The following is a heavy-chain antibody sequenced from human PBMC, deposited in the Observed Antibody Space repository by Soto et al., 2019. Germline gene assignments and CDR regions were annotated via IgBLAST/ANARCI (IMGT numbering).Heavy chain of an antibody. Sequence: SETLSLTCAVYGGSFSGYYWSWIRQPPGKGLEWIGEINHSGSTNYNPSLKSRVTISVDTSKNQFSLKLSSVTAADTAVYYCARFGSGDYGDYGYFDYWGQGTLVTVS. CDR1: GGSFSGYY. J-gene: IGHJ4*02. V-gene: IGHV4-34*01. CDR3: ARFGSGDYGDYGYFDY. D-gene: IGHD4-17*01. CDR2: INHSGST.